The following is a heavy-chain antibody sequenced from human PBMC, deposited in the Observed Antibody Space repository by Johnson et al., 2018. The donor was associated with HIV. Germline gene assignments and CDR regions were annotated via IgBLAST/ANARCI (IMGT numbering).Heavy chain of an antibody. CDR1: GFTFSSYA. CDR3: AREQQLVPTGGAVDI. D-gene: IGHD6-13*01. Sequence: QVQLVESGGGLVKPGGSLRLSCAASGFTFSSYAMHWVRQAPGKGLEWVAVISYDGSNKYYADSVKGRFTISRDNSKNTLYLKMNSLRAEDTAVDYCAREQQLVPTGGAVDIWGQGTMVTVSS. CDR2: ISYDGSNK. V-gene: IGHV3-30*04. J-gene: IGHJ3*02.